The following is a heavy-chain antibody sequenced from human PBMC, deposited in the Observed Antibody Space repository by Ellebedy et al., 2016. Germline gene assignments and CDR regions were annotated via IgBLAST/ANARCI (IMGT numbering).Heavy chain of an antibody. CDR3: ARGGMLYCSSTYCVDY. D-gene: IGHD2-2*01. J-gene: IGHJ4*02. Sequence: ASVKVSXKASSYTFSNYGITWVRQAPGQGLEWMGWISAYNGDTNYAQKLQDRVIMTTDTSTSTAYMELRTLKSDDTAMYYCARGGMLYCSSTYCVDYWGQGTLVTVSS. CDR1: SYTFSNYG. V-gene: IGHV1-18*01. CDR2: ISAYNGDT.